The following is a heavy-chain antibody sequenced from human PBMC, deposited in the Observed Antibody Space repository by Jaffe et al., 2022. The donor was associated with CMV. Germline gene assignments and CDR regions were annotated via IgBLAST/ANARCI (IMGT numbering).Heavy chain of an antibody. V-gene: IGHV3-11*01. CDR1: GFTFSDYY. D-gene: IGHD5-18*01. CDR3: AGGTQLWFYGMDV. Sequence: QVQLVESGGGLVKPGGSLRLSCAASGFTFSDYYMNWIRQAPGKGLEWLSYISSTGGTIYYADSVKGRFTISRDNAKNSLYLQMNSLRAEDTAVYYCAGGTQLWFYGMDVWGQGTTVTVSS. CDR2: ISSTGGTI. J-gene: IGHJ6*02.